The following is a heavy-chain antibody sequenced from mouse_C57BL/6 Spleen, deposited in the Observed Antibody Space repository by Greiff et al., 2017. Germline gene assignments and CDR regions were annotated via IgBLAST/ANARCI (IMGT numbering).Heavy chain of an antibody. D-gene: IGHD1-1*01. CDR1: GFTFTDYY. Sequence: EVQRVESGGGLVQPGGSLSLSCAASGFTFTDYYMSWVRQPPGKALEWLGFIRNKANGYTTEYSAYVKGRFTISRDNSQSILYLQMNALRAEDSATYYCARDRDYGSPLYAMDYWGQGTSVTVSS. CDR3: ARDRDYGSPLYAMDY. CDR2: IRNKANGYTT. J-gene: IGHJ4*01. V-gene: IGHV7-3*01.